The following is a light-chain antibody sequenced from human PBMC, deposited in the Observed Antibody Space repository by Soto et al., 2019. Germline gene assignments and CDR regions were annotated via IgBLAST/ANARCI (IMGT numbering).Light chain of an antibody. V-gene: IGKV3-15*01. CDR1: QSVSGN. CDR2: GAS. CDR3: HQYGSSPYT. Sequence: EIVMTQSPATLSVSPGEGATLSCRASQSVSGNLAWYQHKPGQAPRLLIHGASTRATGIPARFSGSGSGTEFTLTISSLQSEDFAVYYCHQYGSSPYTFAQGTKLDIK. J-gene: IGKJ2*01.